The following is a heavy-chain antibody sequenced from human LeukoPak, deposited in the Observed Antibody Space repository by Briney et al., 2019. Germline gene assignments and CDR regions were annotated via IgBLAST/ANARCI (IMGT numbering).Heavy chain of an antibody. CDR2: IIPIFGTA. V-gene: IGHV1-69*05. CDR1: GGTFSSYA. D-gene: IGHD2-2*01. J-gene: IGHJ6*03. CDR3: ARGTAAIYYYYYMDV. Sequence: ASVKVSCKASGGTFSSYAISWVRQAPGQGLEWMGGIIPIFGTANYAQKFQGRATITTDESTSTAYMELSSLRSEDTAVYYCARGTAAIYYYYYMDVWGKGTTVTVSS.